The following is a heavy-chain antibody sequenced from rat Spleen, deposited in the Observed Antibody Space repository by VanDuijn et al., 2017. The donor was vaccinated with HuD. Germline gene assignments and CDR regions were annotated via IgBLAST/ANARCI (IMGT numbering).Heavy chain of an antibody. J-gene: IGHJ2*01. V-gene: IGHV5-7*01. D-gene: IGHD1-1*01. CDR2: INYDGSRT. Sequence: EVQLVESGGNLVQPGRSLKLSCAASGFTFSDYYMAWVRQAPTKGLEWVATINYDGSRTDYRDSVKGRFTISRDNAKSTLYLQMDSLRSEDTATYYCARHEDYSGLNYWGQGVMVTVSS. CDR1: GFTFSDYY. CDR3: ARHEDYSGLNY.